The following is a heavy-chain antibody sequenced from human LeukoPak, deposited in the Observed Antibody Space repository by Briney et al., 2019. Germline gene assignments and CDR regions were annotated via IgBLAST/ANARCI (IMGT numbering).Heavy chain of an antibody. CDR3: AKDGVLDYNALALGY. V-gene: IGHV3-30*18. Sequence: GGSLRLSCAASGFTFSRYGMHWVRQAPGKGLEWVAIISYDGSNKYYADSVKGRFTISRDNSKNTLYLQMNSLRAEDTAVYYCAKDGVLDYNALALGYWGQGTLVTVSS. J-gene: IGHJ4*02. CDR2: ISYDGSNK. D-gene: IGHD4-11*01. CDR1: GFTFSRYG.